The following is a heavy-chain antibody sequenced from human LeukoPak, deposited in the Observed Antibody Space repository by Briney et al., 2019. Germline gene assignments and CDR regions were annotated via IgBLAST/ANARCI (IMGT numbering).Heavy chain of an antibody. V-gene: IGHV4-4*07. D-gene: IGHD6-19*01. CDR2: IHSSGSM. CDR3: ARETEVSGGRSWDF. Sequence: PSETLSLTCTVSGGSISSYYWTWIRQPAGKGLEWIGRIHSSGSMNHNPSLKSRVTMSVDTSNNRFSLKLSSVTAADTAVYYCARETEVSGGRSWDFWGQGTLVTVSS. J-gene: IGHJ4*02. CDR1: GGSISSYY.